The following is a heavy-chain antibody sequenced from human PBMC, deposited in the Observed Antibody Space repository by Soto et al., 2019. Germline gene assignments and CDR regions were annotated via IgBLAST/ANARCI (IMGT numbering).Heavy chain of an antibody. Sequence: SETLSLTCTVSGGSISSYYWSWIRQPPGKGLEWIGYIYYSGSTNYNPSLKSRVTISVDTSKNQFSLKLSSVTAADTAVYYCAREREILWFGKKSRAYGRDYYGMDVWGQGTTVTVSS. V-gene: IGHV4-59*12. CDR2: IYYSGST. J-gene: IGHJ6*02. CDR1: GGSISSYY. D-gene: IGHD3-10*01. CDR3: AREREILWFGKKSRAYGRDYYGMDV.